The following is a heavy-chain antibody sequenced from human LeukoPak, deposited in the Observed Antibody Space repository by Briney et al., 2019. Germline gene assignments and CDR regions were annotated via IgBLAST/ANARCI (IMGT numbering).Heavy chain of an antibody. CDR1: GFTFDDYA. Sequence: GGSLRLSCAASGFTFDDYAMHWVRQAPGKGLEWVSGISWNSGSIGYADSVKGRFTISRDNAKNSLYLQMNSLRAEDTALYYCAKDMSGSGSYYGGSIFDYWGQGTLVTVSS. J-gene: IGHJ4*02. D-gene: IGHD1-26*01. CDR2: ISWNSGSI. V-gene: IGHV3-9*01. CDR3: AKDMSGSGSYYGGSIFDY.